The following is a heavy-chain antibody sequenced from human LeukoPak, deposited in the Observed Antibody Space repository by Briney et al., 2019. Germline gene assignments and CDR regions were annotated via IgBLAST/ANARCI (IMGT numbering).Heavy chain of an antibody. V-gene: IGHV4-31*03. Sequence: SETLSLTCTVSGGSISSGGYYWSWIRQHPGKGLEWIGYIYYSGSTYYNPPLKSRVTISVDTSKNQFSLKLSSVTAADTAVYYCARDPVLLWFGESRWGQGTLVTVSS. J-gene: IGHJ4*02. CDR1: GGSISSGGYY. CDR2: IYYSGST. CDR3: ARDPVLLWFGESR. D-gene: IGHD3-10*01.